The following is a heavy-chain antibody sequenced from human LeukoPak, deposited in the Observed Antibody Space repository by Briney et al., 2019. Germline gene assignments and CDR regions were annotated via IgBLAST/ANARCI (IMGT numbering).Heavy chain of an antibody. D-gene: IGHD6-6*01. V-gene: IGHV1-69*06. CDR1: GVTFSSYA. Sequence: ASVKVSCKASGVTFSSYAIHWVRQAPGQGLEWMGRIIPIFGTPSYAQKFQGRVTITADKSTNTAYMDLSSLRSEDTAVYYCARAFSTSSVDYWFDSWGQGTLVTVSS. CDR3: ARAFSTSSVDYWFDS. CDR2: IIPIFGTP. J-gene: IGHJ5*01.